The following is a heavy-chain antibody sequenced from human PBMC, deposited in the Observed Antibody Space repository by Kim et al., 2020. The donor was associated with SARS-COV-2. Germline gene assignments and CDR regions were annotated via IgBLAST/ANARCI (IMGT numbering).Heavy chain of an antibody. J-gene: IGHJ4*02. CDR1: GGSISSSSYY. Sequence: SETLSLTCTVSGGSISSSSYYWGWIRQPPGKGLEWIGSIYYSGSTYYNPSLKSRVTISVDTSKNQFSLKLSSVTAADTAVYYCASFPAVGATSDYWGQGTLVTVSS. V-gene: IGHV4-39*01. CDR2: IYYSGST. D-gene: IGHD1-26*01. CDR3: ASFPAVGATSDY.